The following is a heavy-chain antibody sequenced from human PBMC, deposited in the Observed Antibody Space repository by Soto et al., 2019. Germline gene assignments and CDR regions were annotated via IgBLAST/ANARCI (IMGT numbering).Heavy chain of an antibody. J-gene: IGHJ4*02. CDR2: IYYSGST. Sequence: QVQLQESGPGLVKPSQTLCLTCTVSGGSISSGGYYWSWIRQHPGKGLEWIGYIYYSGSTYYNPSLKSRVTISVDTSKNQFSLKLSSVTAADTAVYYCARYLPFYGSGTGYYFDYWGQGTLVTVSS. CDR3: ARYLPFYGSGTGYYFDY. D-gene: IGHD3-10*01. CDR1: GGSISSGGYY. V-gene: IGHV4-31*03.